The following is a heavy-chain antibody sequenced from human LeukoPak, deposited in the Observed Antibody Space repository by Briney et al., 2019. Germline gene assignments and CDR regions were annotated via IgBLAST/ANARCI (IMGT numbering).Heavy chain of an antibody. D-gene: IGHD6-13*01. CDR2: ISSNGGST. CDR1: GFTFSSYA. V-gene: IGHV3-64*01. CDR3: ARAGHSSSWYSFDY. Sequence: GVSLRLSCAASGFTFSSYAMHWVRQAPGKGLEYVSAISSNGGSTYYANSVKGRFTISRDNSKNTLYLQMGSLRAEDMAVYYCARAGHSSSWYSFDYWGQGTLVTVSS. J-gene: IGHJ4*02.